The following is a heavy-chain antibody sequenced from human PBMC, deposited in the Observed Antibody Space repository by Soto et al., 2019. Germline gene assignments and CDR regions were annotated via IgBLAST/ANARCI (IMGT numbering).Heavy chain of an antibody. J-gene: IGHJ5*02. CDR2: ISSSSSYI. CDR1: GFTFSSYS. D-gene: IGHD6-13*01. V-gene: IGHV3-21*01. CDR3: ARATTAAGTGWFDP. Sequence: LRLSCAASGFTFSSYSMNWVRQAPGKGLEWVSSISSSSSYIYYADSVKGRFTISRDNAKNSLYLQMNSLRAEDTAVYYCARATTAAGTGWFDPWGQGTLVTVSS.